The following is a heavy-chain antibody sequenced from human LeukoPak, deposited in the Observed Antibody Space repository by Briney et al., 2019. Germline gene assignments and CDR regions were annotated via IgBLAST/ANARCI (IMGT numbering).Heavy chain of an antibody. CDR1: GDSIRSYF. Sequence: PSETLSLTGTVSGDSIRSYFWSWIRQPPGKGLEWIGNIDYSGSTNYNPSLKSRITISVDTSKYQFSLKVRSVPAADTAVFYCARHRKGYYTRLYSYYHGMDVWGQGTTVTVSS. CDR3: ARHRKGYYTRLYSYYHGMDV. V-gene: IGHV4-59*08. CDR2: IDYSGST. J-gene: IGHJ6*02. D-gene: IGHD3-3*01.